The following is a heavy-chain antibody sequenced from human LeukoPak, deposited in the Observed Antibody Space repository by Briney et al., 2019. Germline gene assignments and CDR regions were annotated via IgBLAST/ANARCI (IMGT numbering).Heavy chain of an antibody. Sequence: PSETLSLTCTVSGGSISSSSYYWGWIRQPPGKGLEGIGSIYYSGSTYYNPSLKSRVTISVDTSKNQFSLKLSSVTAADTAVYYCARVLLSGSYSFNYWGQGTLVTVS. V-gene: IGHV4-39*01. CDR3: ARVLLSGSYSFNY. J-gene: IGHJ4*02. CDR2: IYYSGST. CDR1: GGSISSSSYY. D-gene: IGHD1-26*01.